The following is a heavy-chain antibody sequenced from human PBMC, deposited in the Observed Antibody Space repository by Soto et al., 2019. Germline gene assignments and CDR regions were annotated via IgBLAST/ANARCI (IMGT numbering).Heavy chain of an antibody. CDR2: ISSGSSTI. CDR3: ARGHSSGYNWFDP. D-gene: IGHD6-19*01. J-gene: IGHJ5*02. CDR1: GFTFSTYT. Sequence: EVQLVESGGGLVQPGGSLRLSCAASGFTFSTYTMNWVRQAPGKGLEWVSYISSGSSTIYYADSVRGRFTISRDNAKNSLYLQMNSLRDEDTAVYYCARGHSSGYNWFDPWGQGTLGTVSS. V-gene: IGHV3-48*02.